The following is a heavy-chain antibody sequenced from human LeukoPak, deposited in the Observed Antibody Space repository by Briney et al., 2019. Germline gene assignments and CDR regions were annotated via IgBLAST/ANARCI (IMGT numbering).Heavy chain of an antibody. J-gene: IGHJ4*02. V-gene: IGHV3-33*01. CDR3: ARTRNLGYCSSTSCPNFDY. CDR1: GFTFSSYG. D-gene: IGHD2-2*01. CDR2: IWYDGSNK. Sequence: GGSLRLSCAASGFTFSSYGMHWVRQAPGKGLEWVAVIWYDGSNKYYADSVKGRFTISRDNAKNSLYLQMNSLRAEDTAVYYCARTRNLGYCSSTSCPNFDYWGQGTLVTVSS.